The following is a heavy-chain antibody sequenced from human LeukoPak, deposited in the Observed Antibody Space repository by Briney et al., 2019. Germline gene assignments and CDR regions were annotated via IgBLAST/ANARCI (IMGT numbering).Heavy chain of an antibody. CDR1: GFTFSSYG. V-gene: IGHV3-30*18. CDR2: ISYDGSNK. CDR3: VKDIVGATTLYGY. D-gene: IGHD1-26*01. Sequence: GGSLRLSCAASGFTFSSYGMHWVRQAPGKGLEWVAVISYDGSNKYYADSVKGRFTISRDNSKNTLYLQMNSLRAEDTAVYYCVKDIVGATTLYGYWGQGTLVTVSS. J-gene: IGHJ4*02.